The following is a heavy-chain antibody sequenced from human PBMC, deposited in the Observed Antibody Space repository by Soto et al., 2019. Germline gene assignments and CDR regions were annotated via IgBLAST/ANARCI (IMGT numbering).Heavy chain of an antibody. CDR3: PRDRLRSPPQPPYYPYGTHV. CDR2: ISSSSSYI. CDR1: GFTFSSYS. Sequence: PGGSLRLSCAASGFTFSSYSVNWVRHAPGKGLEWVSSISSSSSYIYYADSVKGRFTISRDNAKNSLYLQMNSLRAEDTAVYYFPRDRLRSPPQPPYYPYGTHV. D-gene: IGHD1-1*01. V-gene: IGHV3-21*01. J-gene: IGHJ6*01.